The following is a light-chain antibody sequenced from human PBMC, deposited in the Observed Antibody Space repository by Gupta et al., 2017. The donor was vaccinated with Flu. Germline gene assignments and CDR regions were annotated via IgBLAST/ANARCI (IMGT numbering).Light chain of an antibody. Sequence: QSVLTPPPSVSGAPGQSLPLSCTGRSSNLRPGYDVHWYQQLPGTAPKLLIYGNSNRPSGVPDRFSGSKSGTSASLAITGLQAEDEADYYCQSYDSSLSGWVFGGGTKLTGL. V-gene: IGLV1-40*01. J-gene: IGLJ3*02. CDR3: QSYDSSLSGWV. CDR2: GNS. CDR1: SSNLRPGYD.